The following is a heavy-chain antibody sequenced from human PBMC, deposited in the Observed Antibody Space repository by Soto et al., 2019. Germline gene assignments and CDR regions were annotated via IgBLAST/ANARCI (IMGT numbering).Heavy chain of an antibody. J-gene: IGHJ4*02. CDR1: GFTFSSYA. Sequence: GGSLRLSCAASGFTFSSYAMSWVRQAPGKGLEWVSAISGSGGSTYYADSVKGRFTIPRANSKTKLYLQMNSLRAEDTAVYYCAKAPGKIVGATYFDYWGQGTLVTVSS. CDR3: AKAPGKIVGATYFDY. D-gene: IGHD1-26*01. CDR2: ISGSGGST. V-gene: IGHV3-23*01.